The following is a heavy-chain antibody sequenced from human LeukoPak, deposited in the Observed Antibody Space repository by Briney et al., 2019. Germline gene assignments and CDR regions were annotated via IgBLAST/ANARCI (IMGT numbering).Heavy chain of an antibody. Sequence: GGSLRLSCVASGFSFRSNWMSWVRQAPGKGLERVANIKYDGGEKYYVDSVKGRFTISRDNAKNSVYLQMNSLRAEDTAVYYCAKDSDSGAYDHWGQGTLVTASS. CDR3: AKDSDSGAYDH. J-gene: IGHJ5*02. CDR2: IKYDGGEK. D-gene: IGHD6-19*01. CDR1: GFSFRSNW. V-gene: IGHV3-7*01.